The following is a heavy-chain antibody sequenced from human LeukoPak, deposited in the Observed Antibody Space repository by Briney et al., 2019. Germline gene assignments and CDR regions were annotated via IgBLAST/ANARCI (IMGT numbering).Heavy chain of an antibody. CDR2: IKQDGSEK. D-gene: IGHD6-13*01. Sequence: GGSLRLSCAASGFTVSNYWMSWVRQAPGKGLEWVANIKQDGSEKYYVASVKGRFTISRDNAKNSLYLQMNSLRAEDTAVYYCARDYSSTWTAGYWGQGTLVTVSS. CDR3: ARDYSSTWTAGY. J-gene: IGHJ4*02. V-gene: IGHV3-7*01. CDR1: GFTVSNYW.